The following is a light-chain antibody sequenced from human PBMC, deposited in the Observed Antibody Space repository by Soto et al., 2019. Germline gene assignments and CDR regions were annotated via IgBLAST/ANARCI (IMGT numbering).Light chain of an antibody. J-gene: IGKJ1*01. CDR3: QQYNSYSRP. V-gene: IGKV1-5*03. CDR1: QSISSW. Sequence: DVQMTQSPSTLSASVGDRVTITCRASQSISSWLAWYQQKPGKAPKLLIYKASSLESRVPSRFSGSGSGTEFTLTISSLQPDDFATYYCQQYNSYSRPFGQGAKAAI. CDR2: KAS.